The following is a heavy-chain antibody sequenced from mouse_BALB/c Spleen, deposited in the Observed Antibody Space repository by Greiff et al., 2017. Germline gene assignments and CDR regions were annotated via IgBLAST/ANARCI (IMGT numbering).Heavy chain of an antibody. D-gene: IGHD4-1*01. CDR2: ISDGGSYT. CDR1: GFTFSDYY. V-gene: IGHV5-4*02. CDR3: ARALGEAWFAY. Sequence: EVQGVESGGGLVKPGGSLKLSCAASGFTFSDYYMYWVRQTPEKRLEWVATISDGGSYTYYPDSVKGRFTISRDNAKNNLYLQMSSLKSEDTAMYYCARALGEAWFAYWGQGTLVTVSA. J-gene: IGHJ3*01.